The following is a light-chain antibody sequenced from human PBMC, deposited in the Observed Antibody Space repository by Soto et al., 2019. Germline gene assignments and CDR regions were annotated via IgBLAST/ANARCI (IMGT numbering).Light chain of an antibody. V-gene: IGKV3D-15*01. CDR1: QSVNIH. J-gene: IGKJ1*01. CDR2: GAS. Sequence: VISQSASTVSVSPGERATLSCRASQSVNIHLAWYQQKPGQAPRLLIYGASARATGIPAKFSGSGSGTEFTLTISRLEPEDFAVYYCQQYGSSGTFGQGTKVDIK. CDR3: QQYGSSGT.